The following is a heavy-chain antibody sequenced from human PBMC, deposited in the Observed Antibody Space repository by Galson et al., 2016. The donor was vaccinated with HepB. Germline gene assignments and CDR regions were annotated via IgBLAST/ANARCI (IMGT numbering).Heavy chain of an antibody. D-gene: IGHD3-10*01. CDR3: ARQPTPSMIRVIISNWFDP. Sequence: QSGAEVKKPGESLRISCKGSGYKFTSYWICWVRQMPGKGLEWMGRIDPSDSYTKYSPSFEGHVTISADKSISTAYLEWSSLKASDTAMYYCARQPTPSMIRVIISNWFDPWGQGTLVTVSS. J-gene: IGHJ5*02. CDR2: IDPSDSYT. V-gene: IGHV5-10-1*01. CDR1: GYKFTSYW.